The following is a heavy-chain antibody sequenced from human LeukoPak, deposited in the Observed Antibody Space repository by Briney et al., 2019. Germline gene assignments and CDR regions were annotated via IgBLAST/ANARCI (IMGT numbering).Heavy chain of an antibody. Sequence: GGSLRLSCAASGFPFDDYGMNWVRQAPGKGLEWVSSISSSSSYIYYADSVKGRFTISRDNAKNSLYLQMNSLRAEDTAVYYCARDLVSSSWHYYYYYYMDVWGKGTTVTISS. CDR3: ARDLVSSSWHYYYYYYMDV. CDR2: ISSSSSYI. V-gene: IGHV3-21*01. D-gene: IGHD6-13*01. J-gene: IGHJ6*03. CDR1: GFPFDDYG.